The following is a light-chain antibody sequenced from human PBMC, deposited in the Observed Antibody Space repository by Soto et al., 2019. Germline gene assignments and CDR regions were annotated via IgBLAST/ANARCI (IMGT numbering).Light chain of an antibody. CDR1: QSVSHF. V-gene: IGKV3-11*01. Sequence: EIVLTQSPATLSLSPGESATLSCRASQSVSHFLAWYQQKPGQAPRLLMYDTSSRATGIPGRFSGSGSGTDFTLTIDFLEPADAAGYYCQQRTDWPTFGGGTKLAI. CDR2: DTS. J-gene: IGKJ4*01. CDR3: QQRTDWPT.